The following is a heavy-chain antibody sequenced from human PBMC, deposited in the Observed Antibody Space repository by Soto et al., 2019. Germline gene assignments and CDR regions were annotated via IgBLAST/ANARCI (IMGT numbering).Heavy chain of an antibody. Sequence: ASVKVSCKASGYTFTSYDINWVRQATGQGLEWMGWMSPNSGNTGYAQKFQGRVTMTRNTSISTAYMELSSLRSEDTAVYYCARARSIRFLEWLPSYGMDVWGQGTTVTVSS. D-gene: IGHD3-3*01. CDR3: ARARSIRFLEWLPSYGMDV. V-gene: IGHV1-8*01. J-gene: IGHJ6*02. CDR2: MSPNSGNT. CDR1: GYTFTSYD.